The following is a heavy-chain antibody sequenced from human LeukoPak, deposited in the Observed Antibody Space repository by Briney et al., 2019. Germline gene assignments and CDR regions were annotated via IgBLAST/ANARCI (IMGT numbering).Heavy chain of an antibody. CDR2: ISGSGGST. J-gene: IGHJ5*02. V-gene: IGHV3-23*01. CDR1: GFTFSSYA. Sequence: GGSLRLSCAASGFTFSSYAMSWVRQAPGKGLEWVSAISGSGGSTYYADSVKGRFTISRDNSKNTLYLQMNSLRAEDTAVYYCAKEALLFLGWARSGSWFDPGGQGTRVTVSS. CDR3: AKEALLFLGWARSGSWFDP. D-gene: IGHD3-3*01.